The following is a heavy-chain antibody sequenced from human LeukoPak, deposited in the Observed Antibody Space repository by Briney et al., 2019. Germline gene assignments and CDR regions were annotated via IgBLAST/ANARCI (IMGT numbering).Heavy chain of an antibody. Sequence: GGSLRLSCAASGFTFSSYSMNWVRQAPGKGLEWVSSISSSSSYIYYADSVKGRYTISRDNAKNSLYLQMNSLRAEDTAVYYCAREKTRSGWSDGSFDYWGQGTLVTVSS. CDR2: ISSSSSYI. CDR1: GFTFSSYS. CDR3: AREKTRSGWSDGSFDY. D-gene: IGHD6-19*01. J-gene: IGHJ4*02. V-gene: IGHV3-21*01.